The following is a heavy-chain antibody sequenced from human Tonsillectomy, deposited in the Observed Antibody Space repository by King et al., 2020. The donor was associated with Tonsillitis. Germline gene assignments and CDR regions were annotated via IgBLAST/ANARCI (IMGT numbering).Heavy chain of an antibody. J-gene: IGHJ2*01. CDR2: TSFDGYNK. CDR3: AKVEVRTAATDCYFDL. CDR1: GFTFSSYD. Sequence: VQLVESGGGVVQPGRSLRLSCVASGFTFSSYDMHWVRQAPGKGLEWVAVTSFDGYNKDYADSVKGRFTISRDNSKNTLYLQMNSLRGDDTAVYYCAKVEVRTAATDCYFDLWGRGTLVTVSS. V-gene: IGHV3-30*18. D-gene: IGHD6-13*01.